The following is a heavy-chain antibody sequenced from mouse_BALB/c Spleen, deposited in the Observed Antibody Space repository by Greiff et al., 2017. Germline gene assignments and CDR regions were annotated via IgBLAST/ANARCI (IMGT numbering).Heavy chain of an antibody. CDR1: GFNIKDTY. D-gene: IGHD2-4*01. CDR3: ARGDYGGYFDV. CDR2: IDPANGNT. Sequence: VQLQQSGAELVKPGASVKLSCTASGFNIKDTYMHWVKQRPEQGLEWIGRIDPANGNTKSDPKFQGKATITADTSSNTAYLQLSSLTSEDTAVYYCARGDYGGYFDVWGAGTTVTVSS. V-gene: IGHV14-3*02. J-gene: IGHJ1*01.